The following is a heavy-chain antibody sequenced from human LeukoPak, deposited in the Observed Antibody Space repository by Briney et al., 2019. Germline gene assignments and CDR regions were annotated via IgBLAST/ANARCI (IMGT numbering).Heavy chain of an antibody. J-gene: IGHJ4*02. CDR3: ASWPVGWYGEDS. D-gene: IGHD6-19*01. Sequence: GGSLRLSCAASGFTFSSSAMTWVRQAPGKGLEWVSTIAVDGGATNYADSVKGRFTISRDNSRNTLYLQMNSLRAEDTAVYYCASWPVGWYGEDSWGQGTLVTVSS. CDR1: GFTFSSSA. CDR2: IAVDGGAT. V-gene: IGHV3-23*01.